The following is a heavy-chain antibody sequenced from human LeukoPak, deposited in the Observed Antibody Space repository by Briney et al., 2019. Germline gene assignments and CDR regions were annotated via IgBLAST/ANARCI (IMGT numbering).Heavy chain of an antibody. CDR1: GFTFSSYG. Sequence: GGSLRLSCAASGFTFSSYGMHWVRQAPGKGLEWVSGISWNSGSIGYADSVKGRFTISRDNAKNSLYLQMNSLRAEDTALYYCAKDIGRFLEWLFIDYYYYGMDVWGQGTTVTVSS. D-gene: IGHD3-3*01. CDR3: AKDIGRFLEWLFIDYYYYGMDV. CDR2: ISWNSGSI. J-gene: IGHJ6*02. V-gene: IGHV3-9*01.